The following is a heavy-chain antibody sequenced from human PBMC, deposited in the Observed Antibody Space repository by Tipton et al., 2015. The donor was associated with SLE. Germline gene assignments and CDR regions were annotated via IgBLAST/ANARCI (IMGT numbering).Heavy chain of an antibody. CDR1: GGSISGTTYY. CDR3: ARDFIRKVEGAFYYNGMDV. J-gene: IGHJ6*02. V-gene: IGHV4-61*02. CDR2: VFSSGHT. Sequence: TLSLTCTVSGGSISGTTYYWSWIRQPAGRGLEWIGRVFSSGHTNYNPSLKSRVTMSVDTSKNQFSLTLSSVTAADTAVYFCARDFIRKVEGAFYYNGMDVWGPGTTVTVTS. D-gene: IGHD3-16*01.